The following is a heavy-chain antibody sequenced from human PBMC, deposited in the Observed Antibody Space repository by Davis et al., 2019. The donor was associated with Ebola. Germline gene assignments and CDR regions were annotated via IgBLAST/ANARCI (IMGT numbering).Heavy chain of an antibody. CDR2: VDPSDSYT. V-gene: IGHV5-10-1*01. CDR1: GYSFSSYW. Sequence: GESLKISCKGSGYSFSSYWISWVRQMPGKGLEWMGRVDPSDSYTNYSPSFQGHVTISADRSISTAYLHWSSLKASDTAIYYCVRHAYSSSHDIGYWGQGTLVTVSS. CDR3: VRHAYSSSHDIGY. D-gene: IGHD6-13*01. J-gene: IGHJ4*02.